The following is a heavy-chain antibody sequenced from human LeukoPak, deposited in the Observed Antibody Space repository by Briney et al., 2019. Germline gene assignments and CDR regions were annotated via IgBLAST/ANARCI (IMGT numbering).Heavy chain of an antibody. D-gene: IGHD4-11*01. CDR1: GGSISSSSYY. V-gene: IGHV4-39*01. J-gene: IGHJ6*02. CDR2: IYYSGST. Sequence: PSETLSPTCTVSGGSISSSSYYWGWIRQPPGKGLEWIGSIYYSGSTYYNPSLKSRVTISVDTSKNQFSLKLSSVTAADTAVYYCARQGSYSNYGHYYYYGMDVWGQGTTVTVSS. CDR3: ARQGSYSNYGHYYYYGMDV.